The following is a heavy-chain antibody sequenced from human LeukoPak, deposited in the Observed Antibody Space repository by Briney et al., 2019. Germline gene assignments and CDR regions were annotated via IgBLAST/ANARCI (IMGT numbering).Heavy chain of an antibody. D-gene: IGHD5-24*01. CDR2: IYYSGST. CDR3: ARHAVATIRGGFDY. J-gene: IGHJ4*02. V-gene: IGHV4-39*01. CDR1: GGSISSSRYY. Sequence: AETLSLTCTVSGGSISSSRYYWGWIRQPPGKGQEWIGSIYYSGSTYYNPSLRSRVTISVDTSKNQFSLKLSSVTAADTAVYYCARHAVATIRGGFDYWGQGTLVTASS.